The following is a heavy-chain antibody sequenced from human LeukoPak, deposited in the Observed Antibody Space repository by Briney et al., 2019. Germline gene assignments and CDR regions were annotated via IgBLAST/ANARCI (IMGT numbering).Heavy chain of an antibody. D-gene: IGHD1-1*01. CDR3: VRVAKERVGGVYYFDH. CDR1: GFSFSDYD. J-gene: IGHJ4*02. CDR2: IGTAGDT. V-gene: IGHV3-13*01. Sequence: PGGSLRLSCAASGFSFSDYDMHWVRQATGKGLEGVSAIGTAGDTYYTGSVKGRFTISRENAKHSLYLQMNSLRAGDTAVYYCVRVAKERVGGVYYFDHWGQGTPVTVSS.